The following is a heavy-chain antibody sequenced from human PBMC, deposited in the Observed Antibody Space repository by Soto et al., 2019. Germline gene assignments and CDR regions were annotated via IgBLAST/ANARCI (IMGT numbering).Heavy chain of an antibody. CDR1: GGSISNYY. CDR3: ATWGAVVTDIPNDFDI. CDR2: IYYSGST. Sequence: PSETLSLTCTVSGGSISNYYWSWIRQSPGKGLEWIGYIYYSGSTKYSPSLKSRVTISVDTSKSQFSLKLTSATAADTAVYYCATWGAVVTDIPNDFDIWGQGTMVTVSS. J-gene: IGHJ3*02. D-gene: IGHD2-21*02. V-gene: IGHV4-59*01.